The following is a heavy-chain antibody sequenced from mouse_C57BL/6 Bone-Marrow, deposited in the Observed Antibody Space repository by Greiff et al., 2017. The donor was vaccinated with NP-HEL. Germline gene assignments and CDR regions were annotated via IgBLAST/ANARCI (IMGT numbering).Heavy chain of an antibody. CDR1: GYTFTSYW. J-gene: IGHJ4*01. Sequence: LQQPGAELVMPGASVKLSCKASGYTFTSYWMHWVKQRPGQGLEWIGEIDPSDSYTNYNQKFKGKSTLTVDKSSSTAYMQLSSLTSEDSAVYYCARSDYGSSYYAMDYWGQGTSVTVSS. CDR3: ARSDYGSSYYAMDY. V-gene: IGHV1-69*01. D-gene: IGHD1-1*01. CDR2: IDPSDSYT.